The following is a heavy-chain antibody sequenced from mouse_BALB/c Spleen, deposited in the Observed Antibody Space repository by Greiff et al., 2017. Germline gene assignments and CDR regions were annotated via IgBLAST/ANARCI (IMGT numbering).Heavy chain of an antibody. D-gene: IGHD1-1*01. J-gene: IGHJ4*01. V-gene: IGHV1-62-2*01. CDR3: ARHEDIPYYGSSFYAMDY. CDR1: GYTFTEYT. CDR2: FYPGSGSI. Sequence: VQLQQSGAELVKPGASVKLSCKASGYTFTEYTIHWVKQRSGQGLEWIGWFYPGSGSIKYNEKFKDKATLTADKSSSTVYMELSRLTSEDSAVYFCARHEDIPYYGSSFYAMDYWGQGTSVTVSS.